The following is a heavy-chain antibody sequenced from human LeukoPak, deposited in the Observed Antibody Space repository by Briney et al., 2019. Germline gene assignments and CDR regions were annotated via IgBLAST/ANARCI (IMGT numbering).Heavy chain of an antibody. CDR2: ISGSGGST. CDR1: GFTFSSYA. V-gene: IGHV3-23*01. CDR3: AKEPTYYDFWSGYPPNRYFDY. Sequence: GGSLRLSCAASGFTFSSYAMSWVRQAPGKGLEWVPAISGSGGSTYYADSVKGRFTISRDNSKNTLYLQMNSLRAEDTAVYYCAKEPTYYDFWSGYPPNRYFDYWGQGTLVTVSS. J-gene: IGHJ4*02. D-gene: IGHD3-3*01.